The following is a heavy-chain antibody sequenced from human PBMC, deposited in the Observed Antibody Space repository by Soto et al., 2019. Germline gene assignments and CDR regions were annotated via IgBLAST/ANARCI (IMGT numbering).Heavy chain of an antibody. D-gene: IGHD6-19*01. Sequence: QVQLQESGPGLVKPSGTLSLTCVVSGDSVSSPYYWCWVRQPPGKGLEWIGEVFHTGTTSYNPSLRSRVTISMDKSNNQFSLDLSSVTAADTAVYYCARSAGWYAVHSWGPGTLVIVSS. CDR2: VFHTGTT. CDR1: GDSVSSPYY. V-gene: IGHV4-4*02. J-gene: IGHJ4*02. CDR3: ARSAGWYAVHS.